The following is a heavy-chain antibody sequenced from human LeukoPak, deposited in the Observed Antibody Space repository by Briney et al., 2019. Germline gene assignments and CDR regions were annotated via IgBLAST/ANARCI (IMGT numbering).Heavy chain of an antibody. CDR2: ISYDGSNK. D-gene: IGHD6-19*01. J-gene: IGHJ4*02. V-gene: IGHV3-30*18. CDR3: AKDSGIAVAGTFDY. Sequence: GRSLGLSCAASGFTFSSYGMHWVRQAPGKGLEWVAVISYDGSNKYYADSVKGRFTISRDNSKNTLYLQMNSLRAEDTAVYYCAKDSGIAVAGTFDYWGQGTLVTVSS. CDR1: GFTFSSYG.